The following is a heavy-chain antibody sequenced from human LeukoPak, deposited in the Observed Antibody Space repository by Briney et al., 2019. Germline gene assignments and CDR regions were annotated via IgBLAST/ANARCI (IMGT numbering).Heavy chain of an antibody. V-gene: IGHV1-8*02. CDR2: MNPNSGDA. CDR3: ARGCSSTSCYTEDAFDI. D-gene: IGHD2-2*02. Sequence: ASVKVSCKASGYSFTSYDINWVRQATGQGLEWIGWMNPNSGDADYTQKFQGRVTMTRDTSISTAYMELSRLRSDDTAVYYCARGCSSTSCYTEDAFDIWGQGTMVTVSS. CDR1: GYSFTSYD. J-gene: IGHJ3*02.